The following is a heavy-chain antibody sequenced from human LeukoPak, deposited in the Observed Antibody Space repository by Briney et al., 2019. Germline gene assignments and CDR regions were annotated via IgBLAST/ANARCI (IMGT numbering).Heavy chain of an antibody. CDR1: GGTFSSYG. V-gene: IGHV1-69*05. Sequence: SVKVSCKASGGTFSSYGITWVRQAPGQGLEWMGGIIPLFGSVHYAQKFQGRVTMTRDMSTSTVYMELSSLRSEDTAVYYCARSERAAAGTGPLDYWGQGTLVTVSS. D-gene: IGHD6-13*01. CDR3: ARSERAAAGTGPLDY. CDR2: IIPLFGSV. J-gene: IGHJ4*02.